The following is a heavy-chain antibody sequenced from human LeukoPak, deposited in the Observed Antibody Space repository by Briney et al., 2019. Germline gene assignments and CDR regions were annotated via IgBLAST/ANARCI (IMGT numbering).Heavy chain of an antibody. CDR3: ARGGQWFDP. CDR2: INPSGGST. V-gene: IGHV1-46*01. CDR1: GYTFTSYY. Sequence: GASVKVSCKASGYTFTSYYMHWVRQAPGQGLEWMGIINPSGGSTSYAQKFQGRVTMTRDTSISTAYMELSRLRSDDTAVYYCARGGQWFDPWGQGTLVTVSS. J-gene: IGHJ5*02.